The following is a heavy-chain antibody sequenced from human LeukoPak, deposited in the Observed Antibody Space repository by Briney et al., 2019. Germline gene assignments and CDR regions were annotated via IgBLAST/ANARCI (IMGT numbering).Heavy chain of an antibody. V-gene: IGHV3-53*01. CDR2: IYSGAGT. CDR3: ATRSSG. J-gene: IGHJ4*02. Sequence: GGSLRLSCAASGFTVSSNYMGWVRQAPGEGVEWVSVIYSGAGTYYADSVKGRFTISRYNSKNTLYLQMNSLRAEDTAVYYCATRSSGWGQGTLVTVSS. D-gene: IGHD6-19*01. CDR1: GFTVSSNY.